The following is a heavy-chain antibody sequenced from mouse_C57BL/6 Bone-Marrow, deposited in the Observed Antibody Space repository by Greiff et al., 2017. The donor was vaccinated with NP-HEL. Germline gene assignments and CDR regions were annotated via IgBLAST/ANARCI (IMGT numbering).Heavy chain of an antibody. CDR3: APSLLRYLAWFAY. V-gene: IGHV1-19*01. CDR1: GYTFTDYY. Sequence: EVQLQQSGPVLVKPGASVKMSCKASGYTFTDYYMNWVKQSHGKSLEWIGVINPYNGGTSYNQKFKGKATLTVDKSSSTAYMALNSLTSEDSAVYYCAPSLLRYLAWFAYWGQGTLVTVSA. D-gene: IGHD1-1*01. J-gene: IGHJ3*01. CDR2: INPYNGGT.